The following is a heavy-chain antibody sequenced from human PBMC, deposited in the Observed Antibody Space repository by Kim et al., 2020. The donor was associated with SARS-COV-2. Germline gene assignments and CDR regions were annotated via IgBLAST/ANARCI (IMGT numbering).Heavy chain of an antibody. CDR1: GFAFSSFN. Sequence: GGSLRLSCAASGFAFSSFNMNWVRQAPGKGLEWVSSISTSSYRFYADSVKGRFTISRDNAQNLLYLQMNSLRAEDTAIYYCASEDCSDSTCYYWGQGALGTVS. CDR3: ASEDCSDSTCYY. CDR2: ISTSSYR. J-gene: IGHJ4*02. D-gene: IGHD2-15*01. V-gene: IGHV3-21*01.